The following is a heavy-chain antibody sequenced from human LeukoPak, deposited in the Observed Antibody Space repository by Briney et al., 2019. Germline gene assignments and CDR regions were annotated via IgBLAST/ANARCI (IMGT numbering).Heavy chain of an antibody. CDR1: GYTFTSYG. Sequence: ASVKVSCKASGYTFTSYGISWVRQAPGQGLEWMGWISAYNGNTNYAQKFQGRVTITADKSTSTAYMELSSLRSEDTAVYYCARVVVVTHYYMDVWGKGTTVTVSS. CDR2: ISAYNGNT. V-gene: IGHV1-18*01. D-gene: IGHD2-21*02. CDR3: ARVVVVTHYYMDV. J-gene: IGHJ6*03.